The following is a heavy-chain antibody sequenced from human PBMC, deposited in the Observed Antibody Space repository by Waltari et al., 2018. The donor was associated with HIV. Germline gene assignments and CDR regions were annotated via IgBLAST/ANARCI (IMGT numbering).Heavy chain of an antibody. CDR1: GFTFGSYG. V-gene: IGHV3-33*01. Sequence: QVQLVESGGGVVQPGRSLTLSCEACGFTFGSYGIHWVRQAPGKEFEWVAVILYHGDKENDADSVKGRFNISRDNSSNTVFRHMNTLGAEDTVFYFCARERRYTSPFDLWVKGTLVTSSS. CDR2: ILYHGDKE. D-gene: IGHD3-9*01. CDR3: ARERRYTSPFDL. J-gene: IGHJ1*01.